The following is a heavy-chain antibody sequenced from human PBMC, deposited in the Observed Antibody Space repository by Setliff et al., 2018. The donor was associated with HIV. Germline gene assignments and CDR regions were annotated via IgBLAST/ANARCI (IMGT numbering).Heavy chain of an antibody. J-gene: IGHJ4*02. Sequence: SSETLSLTCTVSGGSISSSSYYWGWIRQPPGKGLEWIGSIDYSGSTYYNPSLKSRVTISVDTSKNQFSLKLSSVTAADTAVYYCAVAYCGGDCYCITPYYFDYWGQGTLVTVSS. CDR1: GGSISSSSYY. D-gene: IGHD2-21*02. V-gene: IGHV4-39*01. CDR3: AVAYCGGDCYCITPYYFDY. CDR2: IDYSGST.